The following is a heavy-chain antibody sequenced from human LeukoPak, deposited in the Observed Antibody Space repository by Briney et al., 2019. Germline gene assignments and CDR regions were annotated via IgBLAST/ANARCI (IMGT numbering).Heavy chain of an antibody. CDR1: GFTFSSYW. J-gene: IGHJ4*02. V-gene: IGHV3-7*01. CDR3: ARDGIVALGFSSTSCYFDY. Sequence: GGSLRLSCAASGFTFSSYWMSWVRQAPGKGLEWVANIKQDGSEKYYVDSVKGRFTISRDNAKNSLYLQMNSLRAEDTAVYYCARDGIVALGFSSTSCYFDYWGQGTLVTVSS. D-gene: IGHD2-2*01. CDR2: IKQDGSEK.